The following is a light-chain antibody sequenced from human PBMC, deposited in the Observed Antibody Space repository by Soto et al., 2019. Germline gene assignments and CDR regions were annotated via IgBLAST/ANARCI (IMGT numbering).Light chain of an antibody. J-gene: IGLJ1*01. CDR2: GNS. V-gene: IGLV1-40*01. Sequence: QSVLTQPPSVSGAPAQRVTISCTGSSSNIGAGYDVHWYQQLPGTAPKLLIYGNSNRPSGVPDRFSGSKSGNSASLAITGLQAEDEADYYCQSYDSSLSGSYVFGTGTKLTVL. CDR3: QSYDSSLSGSYV. CDR1: SSNIGAGYD.